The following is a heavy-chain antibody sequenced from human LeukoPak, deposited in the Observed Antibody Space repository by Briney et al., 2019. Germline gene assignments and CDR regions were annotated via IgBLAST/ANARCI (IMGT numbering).Heavy chain of an antibody. CDR1: GGTFSSYA. J-gene: IGHJ5*02. D-gene: IGHD2-15*01. Sequence: SVKVSCKASGGTFSSYAISWVRQAPGQGLEWMGGIIPIFGTATYAQKFQGRVTITADKSTSTAYMELSSLRSEDAAVYYCARGWSGGSCYFCGWFDPWGQGTLVTVSS. V-gene: IGHV1-69*06. CDR2: IIPIFGTA. CDR3: ARGWSGGSCYFCGWFDP.